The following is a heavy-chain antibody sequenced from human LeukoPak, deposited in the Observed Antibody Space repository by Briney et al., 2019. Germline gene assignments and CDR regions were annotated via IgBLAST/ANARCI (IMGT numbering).Heavy chain of an antibody. CDR3: ARDSHYDSSGDYYPDAFDI. Sequence: ASVKVSCKASGYTFTSYGISWVRQASGQGLEWMGWISAYNGNTNYAQKFQGRVTMTRDMSTSTVYMELSSLRSEDTAVYYCARDSHYDSSGDYYPDAFDIWGQGTMVTVSS. V-gene: IGHV1-18*01. CDR1: GYTFTSYG. J-gene: IGHJ3*02. D-gene: IGHD3-22*01. CDR2: ISAYNGNT.